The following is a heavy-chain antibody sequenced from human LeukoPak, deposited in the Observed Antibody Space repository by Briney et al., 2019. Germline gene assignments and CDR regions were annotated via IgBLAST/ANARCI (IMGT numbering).Heavy chain of an antibody. Sequence: PSETLSLTCAVYGGSFSGYYWSWIRQPPGKGLEWIGEINHSGSTNYNPSLKSRVTISVDTSKNQFSLKLSSVTAADTAVYHCARGVRFLEWLFHPNWFDPWGQGTLVTVSS. CDR2: INHSGST. V-gene: IGHV4-34*01. D-gene: IGHD3-3*01. CDR3: ARGVRFLEWLFHPNWFDP. J-gene: IGHJ5*02. CDR1: GGSFSGYY.